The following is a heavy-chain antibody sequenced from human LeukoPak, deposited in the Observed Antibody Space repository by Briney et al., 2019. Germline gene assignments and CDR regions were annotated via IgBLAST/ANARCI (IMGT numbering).Heavy chain of an antibody. CDR3: ARRRAESSGPSFYYFYMDV. CDR2: VYHNGRT. J-gene: IGHJ6*03. Sequence: ASETLSLTCSVSGGSISGYYWSWIRQLPGERLEWIGFVYHNGRTTYNPSLESRVTISVDTSRNQVSLNLRFVTAADTALYFCARRRAESSGPSFYYFYMDVWGKGTTVSVSS. V-gene: IGHV4-59*01. CDR1: GGSISGYY. D-gene: IGHD2-8*02.